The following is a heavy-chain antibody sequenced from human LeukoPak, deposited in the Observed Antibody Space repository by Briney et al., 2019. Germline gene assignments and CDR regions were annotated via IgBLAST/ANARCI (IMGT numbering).Heavy chain of an antibody. J-gene: IGHJ5*02. CDR3: ARFCSSTNCYTNWFDP. CDR2: IYYSGIT. Sequence: SETLSLTCTVSGGSISSYYWSWIRQPPGKRLEWIGYIYYSGITNYNPSLRSRVTMSVDTTKNQFSLKLSSVTAADTAVYYCARFCSSTNCYTNWFDPWGQGTLVAVSS. V-gene: IGHV4-59*01. CDR1: GGSISSYY. D-gene: IGHD2-2*01.